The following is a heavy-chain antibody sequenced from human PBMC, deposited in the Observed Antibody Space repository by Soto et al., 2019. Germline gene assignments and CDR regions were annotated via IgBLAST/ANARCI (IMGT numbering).Heavy chain of an antibody. J-gene: IGHJ5*02. CDR3: ARSVGGPYGWFDP. D-gene: IGHD3-16*01. CDR1: GYSFTSYA. V-gene: IGHV1-3*04. Sequence: QVQLVQSGADVNKPGASVKVSCKASGYSFTSYAIHWVRQAPGQRLEWMGWINTGNGITNQSQKFQGRVTVTMDTSANTAYMELSSLRSEDTAVYYCARSVGGPYGWFDPWGQGTLVTVSS. CDR2: INTGNGIT.